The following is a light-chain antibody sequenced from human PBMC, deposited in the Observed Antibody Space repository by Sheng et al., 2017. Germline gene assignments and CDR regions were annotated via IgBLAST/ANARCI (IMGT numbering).Light chain of an antibody. Sequence: DIKMTQSPSIVSVSVGGRITITCRASQSISSWLAWYQQKPGKAPKLLIYKASSLESGVPSRFSGSGSGTEFTLTISSLQPDDFATYYCQQYDSYPITFGQGTRLEIK. V-gene: IGKV1-5*03. J-gene: IGKJ5*01. CDR3: QQYDSYPIT. CDR2: KAS. CDR1: QSISSW.